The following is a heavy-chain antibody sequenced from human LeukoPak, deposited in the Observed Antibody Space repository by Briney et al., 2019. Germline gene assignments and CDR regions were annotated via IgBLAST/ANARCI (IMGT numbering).Heavy chain of an antibody. D-gene: IGHD3-3*01. J-gene: IGHJ4*02. CDR2: IRGKPNSYAT. CDR3: TSNDFWSTY. Sequence: PGGSLRLSCAASGFTFSGSSLQWVRQASGKGLEWLGRIRGKPNSYATAYAASVKSRFTISRDDSKNTAYLQMNSLKTEDTAVYYCTSNDFWSTYWGQGTLVTVPS. V-gene: IGHV3-73*01. CDR1: GFTFSGSS.